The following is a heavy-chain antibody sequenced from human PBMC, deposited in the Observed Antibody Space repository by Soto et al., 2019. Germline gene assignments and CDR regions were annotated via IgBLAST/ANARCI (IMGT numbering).Heavy chain of an antibody. V-gene: IGHV3-30*18. J-gene: IGHJ1*01. CDR1: GFTCSSYG. CDR3: AQQYFQH. CDR2: ISHDGSNK. Sequence: QVQLVESGGGVVQPGRSLRLSCADSGFTCSSYGMHWVRQAPGKGLEWVAVISHDGSNKYYADSVKGRFTISRDNSKNTLYLQMNSLRAEDTAVYHWAQQYFQHWGQGTLVTVST.